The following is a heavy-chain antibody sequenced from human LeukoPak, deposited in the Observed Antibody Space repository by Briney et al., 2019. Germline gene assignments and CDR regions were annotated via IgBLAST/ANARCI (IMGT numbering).Heavy chain of an antibody. CDR1: GFTFSSYG. D-gene: IGHD3-22*01. J-gene: IGHJ3*02. V-gene: IGHV3-30*18. CDR2: ISYDGSNK. Sequence: PGGSLRLSCAASGFTFSSYGMHWVRQAPGKGLEWVAVISYDGSNKYYADSVKGRFTISRDNSKNTLYLQMNSLRAEDTAVYYCAKEYYYDSSTNAFDIWGQGTMVTVSS. CDR3: AKEYYYDSSTNAFDI.